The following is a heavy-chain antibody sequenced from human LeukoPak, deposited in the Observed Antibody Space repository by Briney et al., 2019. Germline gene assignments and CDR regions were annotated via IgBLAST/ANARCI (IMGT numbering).Heavy chain of an antibody. CDR2: ISSSGSTI. V-gene: IGHV3-11*04. J-gene: IGHJ6*03. CDR1: GFTFSDYY. Sequence: RGSLRLSCAASGFTFSDYYMSWIRQAPGKGLEWVSYISSSGSTIYYADSVKGRFTISRDNAKNSLYLQMNSLRAEDTAVYYCARDRSITMVRGTPYYYYYYMDVWGKGTTVTISS. CDR3: ARDRSITMVRGTPYYYYYYMDV. D-gene: IGHD3-10*01.